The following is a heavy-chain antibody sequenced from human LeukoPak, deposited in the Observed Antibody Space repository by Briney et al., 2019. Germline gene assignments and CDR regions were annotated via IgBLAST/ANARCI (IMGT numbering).Heavy chain of an antibody. J-gene: IGHJ4*02. CDR2: ISGDGGST. CDR3: ARTPFSGWPFDY. D-gene: IGHD6-19*01. V-gene: IGHV3-43*02. Sequence: PGGSLRLSCAASGFTFDDYAMHWVRQAPGKGLEWVSLISGDGGSTYYADSVKGRFTISRDNSKNSLYLQMNSLRTEDTALYYCARTPFSGWPFDYWGQGTLVTVSS. CDR1: GFTFDDYA.